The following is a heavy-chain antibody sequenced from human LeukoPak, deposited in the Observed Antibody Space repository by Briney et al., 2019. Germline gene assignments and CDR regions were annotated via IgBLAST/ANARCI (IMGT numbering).Heavy chain of an antibody. CDR2: IGPSGGST. J-gene: IGHJ4*02. CDR1: GYTFTSYY. Sequence: ASVKVSCKASGYTFTSYYMHWVRQAPGQGLEWMGIIGPSGGSTSYAQKFQGRVTMTRDMSTSTVYMELSSLRSEDTAVYYCARVGVVEARTLGYWGQGTLVTVSS. V-gene: IGHV1-46*01. CDR3: ARVGVVEARTLGY. D-gene: IGHD3-22*01.